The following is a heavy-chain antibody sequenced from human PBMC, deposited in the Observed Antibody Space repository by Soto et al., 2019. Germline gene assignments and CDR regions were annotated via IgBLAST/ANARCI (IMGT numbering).Heavy chain of an antibody. Sequence: GGFLRLPCGASGFTCSTFSMNWVRQAPGKGLEWVSSISSSGSNKYYADSVKGRFTISRDNSKNTLYLQMNSLRAEDTAVYYCARFYYDSSGYLPSPYYYYYGMDVWGQGTTVTVSS. D-gene: IGHD3-22*01. J-gene: IGHJ6*02. V-gene: IGHV3-21*01. CDR2: ISSSGSNK. CDR3: ARFYYDSSGYLPSPYYYYYGMDV. CDR1: GFTCSTFS.